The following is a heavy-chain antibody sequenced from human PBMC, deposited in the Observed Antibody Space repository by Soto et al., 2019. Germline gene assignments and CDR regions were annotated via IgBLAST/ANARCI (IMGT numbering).Heavy chain of an antibody. J-gene: IGHJ6*02. D-gene: IGHD2-21*01. CDR1: GGTFSSCA. V-gene: IGHV1-69*13. Sequence: SVKVSWPASGGTFSSCAIMWVRQAPVQGLEWMGGIIPIFGTANYAQKFQGRVTITADESTSTAYMELSSLRSEDTAVYYCAREASSNSGHYYYYGMDVWGQGTTVTVSS. CDR3: AREASSNSGHYYYYGMDV. CDR2: IIPIFGTA.